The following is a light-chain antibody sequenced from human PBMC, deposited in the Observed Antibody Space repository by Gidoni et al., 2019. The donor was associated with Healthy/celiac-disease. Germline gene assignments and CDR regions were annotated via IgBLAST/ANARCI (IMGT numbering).Light chain of an antibody. J-gene: IGLJ3*02. CDR3: AAWDDSLSGPV. V-gene: IGLV1-47*01. CDR2: RNN. CDR1: SPNIGSNY. Sequence: QSVLTQPPSASGTPGQRVTISCSGSSPNIGSNYVYCYQQLPGTAPKLLIYRNNRRPSGVPDRFSGAKSGTSASLAISGLRSEDEADYYCAAWDDSLSGPVFGGGTKLTVL.